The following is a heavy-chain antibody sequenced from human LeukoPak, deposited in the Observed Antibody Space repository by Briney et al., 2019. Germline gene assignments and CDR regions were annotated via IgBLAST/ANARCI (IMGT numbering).Heavy chain of an antibody. Sequence: SGGSLRLSCAASGFTFSSYSMNWVRQAPGKGLEWVSYIRSSGSTIYYADSVKGRFTISRDNAKNSLYLQMNSLRAEDTAVYYCATMALYSFGYDYWGQGTLVTVSS. J-gene: IGHJ4*02. CDR2: IRSSGSTI. V-gene: IGHV3-48*04. CDR3: ATMALYSFGYDY. CDR1: GFTFSSYS. D-gene: IGHD5-18*01.